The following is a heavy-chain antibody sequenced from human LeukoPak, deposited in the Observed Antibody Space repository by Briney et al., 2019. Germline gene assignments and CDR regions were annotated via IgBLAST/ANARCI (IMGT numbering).Heavy chain of an antibody. J-gene: IGHJ5*02. CDR2: ISSGGTT. V-gene: IGHV4-39*01. CDR3: GVYAPGSHYKGTS. CDR1: GGSISTSDLS. Sequence: KTSETLSLTCTVSGGSISTSDLSWSWIRQPPGRGLEWLGSISSGGTTYYYPSLKRRVTISADTSKNEFSLRLDSVTAADTAAYYCGVYAPGSHYKGTSWGQGTLVTVSS. D-gene: IGHD3-10*01.